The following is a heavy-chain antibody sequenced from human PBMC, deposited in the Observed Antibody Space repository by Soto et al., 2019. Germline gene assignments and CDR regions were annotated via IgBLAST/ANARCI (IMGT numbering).Heavy chain of an antibody. Sequence: QVQLQESGPGLVNPSQTLSLTCTVSGVSITSSDYYWNWIRQPPGKGLEWIGSIYYSGSTYYSPSLGSRISISVHTSKNQFSLKLSSVTAADTAVYYCVRGDPGACSSTSCSDAFDLWGRGAMVAVSS. D-gene: IGHD2-2*01. CDR1: GVSITSSDYY. CDR3: VRGDPGACSSTSCSDAFDL. V-gene: IGHV4-30-4*01. CDR2: IYYSGST. J-gene: IGHJ3*01.